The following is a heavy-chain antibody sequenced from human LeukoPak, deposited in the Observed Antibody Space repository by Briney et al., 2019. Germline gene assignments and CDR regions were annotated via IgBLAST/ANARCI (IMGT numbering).Heavy chain of an antibody. CDR2: TSSSGSTI. CDR1: GFTFSIYE. V-gene: IGHV3-48*03. J-gene: IGHJ4*02. D-gene: IGHD3-10*01. CDR3: ARENTMVRGVIPPHFDY. Sequence: GGSLRLSCAASGFTFSIYEMNWVRQAPGKGLECVSYTSSSGSTIYYADSVKGRFTISRDNAKNSLYLQMNSLRAEDTAVYYCARENTMVRGVIPPHFDYWGQGTLVTVSS.